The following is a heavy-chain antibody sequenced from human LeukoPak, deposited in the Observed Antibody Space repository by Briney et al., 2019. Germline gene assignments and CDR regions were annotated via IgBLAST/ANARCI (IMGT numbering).Heavy chain of an antibody. CDR1: GGSISSGGYY. D-gene: IGHD6-19*01. CDR2: THYSGST. J-gene: IGHJ4*02. Sequence: SETLSLTCTVSGGSISSGGYYWGWTRQHPGKGLEWIGYTHYSGSTYYNPSLKSRVTISVDTSKNQFSLKLSSVTAADTAVYYCAREGFGSGIRRYFDYWGQGTLVTVSS. CDR3: AREGFGSGIRRYFDY. V-gene: IGHV4-31*03.